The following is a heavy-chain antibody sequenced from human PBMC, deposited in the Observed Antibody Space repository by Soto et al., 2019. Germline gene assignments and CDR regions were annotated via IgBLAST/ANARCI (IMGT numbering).Heavy chain of an antibody. CDR3: ARVDKAAGDYFDY. CDR2: ISSSSSTI. V-gene: IGHV3-48*04. CDR1: GFTFSSYS. J-gene: IGHJ4*02. D-gene: IGHD2-2*03. Sequence: GGSLRLSCAASGFTFSSYSMNWVRQAPGKGLEWVSYISSSSSTIYYADSVKGRFTISRDNAKNSLYLQMNSLRAEDTAVYYCARVDKAAGDYFDYWGQGTLVTVSS.